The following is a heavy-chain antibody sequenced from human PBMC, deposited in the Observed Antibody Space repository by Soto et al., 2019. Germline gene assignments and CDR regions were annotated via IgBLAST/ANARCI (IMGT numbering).Heavy chain of an antibody. D-gene: IGHD3-22*01. CDR1: GGSISSGGYY. CDR3: ARALIYYYDSGINYFDY. Sequence: TLSLTCTVSGGSISSGGYYWSWIRQHPGKGLEWIGYIYYSGSTYYNPSLKSRVTISVDTSKNQFSLKLSSVTAADTAVYYCARALIYYYDSGINYFDYWGQGTLVTVSS. J-gene: IGHJ4*02. V-gene: IGHV4-31*03. CDR2: IYYSGST.